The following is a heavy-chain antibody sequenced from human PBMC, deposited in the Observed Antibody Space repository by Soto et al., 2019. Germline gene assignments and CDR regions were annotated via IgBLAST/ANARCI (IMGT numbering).Heavy chain of an antibody. Sequence: EVQLVESGGGLIQPGGSLKLSCAASGFTVGNNYMSWVRQAPGKGLEWVSLIYSTGTTKYADSVKGRFTVSRDNAKNTLYLPMNSLRAEDSAVYYFAKDGRGSGSHYNSFSYWGQGNLVTVSS. CDR3: AKDGRGSGSHYNSFSY. D-gene: IGHD3-10*01. CDR1: GFTVGNNY. CDR2: IYSTGTT. J-gene: IGHJ4*02. V-gene: IGHV3-53*01.